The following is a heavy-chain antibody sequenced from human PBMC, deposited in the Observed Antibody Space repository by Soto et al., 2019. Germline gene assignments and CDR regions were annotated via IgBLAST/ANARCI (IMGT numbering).Heavy chain of an antibody. CDR2: ISSSRSAI. CDR1: GFTFSSYR. CDR3: TRAGSKVPPIFIS. J-gene: IGHJ5*02. D-gene: IGHD3-16*02. V-gene: IGHV3-48*02. Sequence: HPGGSLRLSCAASGFTFSSYRMHWVRPAPGKGLEWVSHISSSRSAIYYADSVKGRFTISRDNAKNSLYLQMNSLRDEDTAVYYCTRAGSKVPPIFISWGQGTLVTVSS.